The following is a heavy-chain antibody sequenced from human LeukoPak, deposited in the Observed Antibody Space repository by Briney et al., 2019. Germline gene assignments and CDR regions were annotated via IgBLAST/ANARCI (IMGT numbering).Heavy chain of an antibody. J-gene: IGHJ4*02. V-gene: IGHV3-7*01. CDR1: GFTFSSYW. CDR3: ASVYYGDYVVDY. Sequence: GGSLRLSCAASGFTFSSYWMSWVRQAPGKGLEWVANIKQDGSEKYHVDPVKGRFTISRDNAKNSLYLQMNSLRAEDTAVYYCASVYYGDYVVDYWGQGTLVTVSS. D-gene: IGHD4-17*01. CDR2: IKQDGSEK.